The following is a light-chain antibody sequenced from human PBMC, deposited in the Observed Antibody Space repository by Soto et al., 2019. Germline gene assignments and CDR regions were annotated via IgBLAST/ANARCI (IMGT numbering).Light chain of an antibody. J-gene: IGLJ1*01. Sequence: QCVLTQPPSASSTPGQTVTISCSGSTSNIGTFYVYWYQHLPGTAPKLLIYLGDQRASGVSDRFSGPKSGTSASLAINGLRSDDEADYYCAAWDDNLNAYVFGSGTKVTVL. CDR1: TSNIGTFY. V-gene: IGLV1-47*02. CDR3: AAWDDNLNAYV. CDR2: LGD.